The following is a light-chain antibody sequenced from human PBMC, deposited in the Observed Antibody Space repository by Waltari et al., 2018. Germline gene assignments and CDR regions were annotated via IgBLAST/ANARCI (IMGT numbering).Light chain of an antibody. CDR1: QSASTN. CDR2: GAS. CDR3: QQYNDWPLT. V-gene: IGKV3-15*01. Sequence: EIAMTQSPAPLSVSPGESAPLSCRASQSASTNLAWYQQKPGQAPRLLIYGASTRATGIPARFSGSGSVTEFTLTISSLETEDFAVYFCQQYNDWPLTFGGGTTVEIK. J-gene: IGKJ4*01.